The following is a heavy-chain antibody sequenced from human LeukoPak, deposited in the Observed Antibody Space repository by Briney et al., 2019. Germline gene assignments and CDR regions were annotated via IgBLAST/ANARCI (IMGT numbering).Heavy chain of an antibody. Sequence: PGGSLRLSCAASGFTFSSYGMHWVRQAPGKGLEWVAFIRYDGSNKYYADSVKGRFTISRDNSKNTLYLQMNSPRAEDTAVYYCAKPVTTVVTPDYFDYWGQGTLVTVSS. CDR3: AKPVTTVVTPDYFDY. V-gene: IGHV3-30*02. CDR2: IRYDGSNK. CDR1: GFTFSSYG. D-gene: IGHD4-23*01. J-gene: IGHJ4*02.